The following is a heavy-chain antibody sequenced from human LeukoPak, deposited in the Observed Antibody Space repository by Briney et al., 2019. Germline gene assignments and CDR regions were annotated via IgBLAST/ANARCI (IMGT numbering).Heavy chain of an antibody. Sequence: GESLKISCKGSGYSFTSYWIGWVRQMPGKGLEGMGIIYPGDSDTRYSPSFQGQVTISADKSISTAYLQWSSLKASDTAMYYCGRIPAAGSLKGSFDIWGQGTMVTVSS. V-gene: IGHV5-51*01. J-gene: IGHJ3*02. CDR1: GYSFTSYW. CDR3: GRIPAAGSLKGSFDI. D-gene: IGHD6-25*01. CDR2: IYPGDSDT.